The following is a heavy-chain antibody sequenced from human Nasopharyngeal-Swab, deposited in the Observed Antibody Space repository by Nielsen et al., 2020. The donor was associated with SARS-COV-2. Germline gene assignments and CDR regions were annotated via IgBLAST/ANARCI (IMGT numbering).Heavy chain of an antibody. V-gene: IGHV5-51*01. Sequence: GESLKISCQASGYNFATYWIGRVRQLPGEGLRWVGLIYPGDSDTSYSPSLQCQVTIPADRSITTAYLPLSSLKASDTAMYYCARLPMRAASGRGAFDIWGQGTMVTVSS. CDR2: IYPGDSDT. CDR1: GYNFATYW. J-gene: IGHJ3*02. D-gene: IGHD6-13*01. CDR3: ARLPMRAASGRGAFDI.